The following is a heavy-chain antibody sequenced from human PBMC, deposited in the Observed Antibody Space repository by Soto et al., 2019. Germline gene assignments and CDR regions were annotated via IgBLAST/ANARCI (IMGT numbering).Heavy chain of an antibody. CDR1: GFTVSNNY. J-gene: IGHJ2*01. CDR2: IYARGDT. CDR3: VFSHFGWYFDL. V-gene: IGHV3-66*03. Sequence: PGGSLRLSCAASGFTVSNNYMTWVRQAPGKGLEWVSIIYARGDTYYADSVKGRFTISRDNSDNTLYLQMSSLRAEDTAVYYCVFSHFGWYFDLWGRGTLPTVSS. D-gene: IGHD2-21*01.